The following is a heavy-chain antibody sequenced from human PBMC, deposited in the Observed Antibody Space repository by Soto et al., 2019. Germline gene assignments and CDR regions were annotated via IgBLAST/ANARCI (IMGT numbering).Heavy chain of an antibody. J-gene: IGHJ4*02. Sequence: QVQLVQSGAEVRQPASSVKVSCKTSGGTFSSYAISWVRQAPGQGLEWMGGIVPIVETSTYAQKFQGRVTITAEESTSTVYMEMSSLRHDDTAVYYCVGVEASPGYPDNWGQGTLVTVSS. CDR1: GGTFSSYA. CDR3: VGVEASPGYPDN. V-gene: IGHV1-69*12. D-gene: IGHD5-12*01. CDR2: IVPIVETS.